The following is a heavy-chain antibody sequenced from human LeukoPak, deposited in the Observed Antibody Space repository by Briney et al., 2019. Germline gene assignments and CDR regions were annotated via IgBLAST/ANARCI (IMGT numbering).Heavy chain of an antibody. CDR2: IYFSGST. J-gene: IGHJ5*02. Sequence: PSETLSLTCSVSGGSISSSSYYWGWIRQPPGKGLEWIGSIYFSGSTYYNPSLKSRVTISVDTSKNQFSLKLTSVTAADTAVYYCARGIILLIGWFDPWGQGTLVTVSS. CDR1: GGSISSSSYY. D-gene: IGHD2/OR15-2a*01. V-gene: IGHV4-39*01. CDR3: ARGIILLIGWFDP.